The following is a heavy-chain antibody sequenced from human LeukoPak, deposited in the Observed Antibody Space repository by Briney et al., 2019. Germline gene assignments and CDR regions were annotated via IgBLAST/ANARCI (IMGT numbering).Heavy chain of an antibody. CDR1: GYTFTGYY. V-gene: IGHV1-2*02. D-gene: IGHD3-22*01. CDR2: INPNSGGT. CDR3: ARDSADYDSSGYYLGY. J-gene: IGHJ4*02. Sequence: ASAKVSCKASGYTFTGYYMHWVRQAPGQGLEWMGWINPNSGGTNYAQKFQGRVTMTRDTSISTAYMELSRLRSDDTAVYYCARDSADYDSSGYYLGYWGQGTLVTVSS.